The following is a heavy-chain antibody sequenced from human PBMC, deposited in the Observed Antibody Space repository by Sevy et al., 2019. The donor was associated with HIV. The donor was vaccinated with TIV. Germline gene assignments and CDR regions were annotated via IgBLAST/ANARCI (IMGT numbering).Heavy chain of an antibody. CDR1: GFTFSTST. D-gene: IGHD2-15*01. CDR3: VRDGWNY. J-gene: IGHJ4*02. CDR2: MTSGGSYI. V-gene: IGHV3-21*01. Sequence: GGSLRLSCAASGFTFSTSTMNWVRQAPGKGLEWVSLMTSGGSYILCADSVKGGFTISRDNAKNSGFLQMNSLGVEDTAVYYCVRDGWNYWGQGTLVTVSS.